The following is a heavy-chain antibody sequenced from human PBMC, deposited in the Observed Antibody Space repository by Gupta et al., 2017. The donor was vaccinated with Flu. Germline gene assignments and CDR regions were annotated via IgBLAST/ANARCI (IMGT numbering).Heavy chain of an antibody. V-gene: IGHV3-23*01. CDR1: GCTLSSYA. Sequence: EVQLLEAGGCLVQPEASLRLCGAPSGCTLSSYAMSGVRRAPGKGLEWVSAISGSGGSTYYADSVKGRFTISRDKSKNTLYLQMNSLRAEDTAVYYCAKVSYSGYDFRLNYYYGMDVWGQGTTVTVSS. CDR2: ISGSGGST. J-gene: IGHJ6*02. CDR3: AKVSYSGYDFRLNYYYGMDV. D-gene: IGHD5-12*01.